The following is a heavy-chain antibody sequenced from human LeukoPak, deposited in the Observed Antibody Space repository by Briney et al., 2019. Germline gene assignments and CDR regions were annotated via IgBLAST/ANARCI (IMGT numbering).Heavy chain of an antibody. CDR3: AKEVGYDSSGYYYQTYFDY. CDR1: GFTFSSYG. V-gene: IGHV3-30*02. D-gene: IGHD3-22*01. J-gene: IGHJ4*02. CDR2: IRYDGSNK. Sequence: GGSLRLSCAASGFTFSSYGMHRVRQAPGKGLEWVAFIRYDGSNKYYADSVKGRFTISRDNSKNTLYLQMNSLRAEDTAVYYCAKEVGYDSSGYYYQTYFDYWGQGTLVTVSS.